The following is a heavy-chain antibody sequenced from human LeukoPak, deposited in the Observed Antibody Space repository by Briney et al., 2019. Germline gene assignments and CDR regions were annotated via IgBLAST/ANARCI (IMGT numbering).Heavy chain of an antibody. J-gene: IGHJ3*02. V-gene: IGHV3-30*03. Sequence: GTSLRLSCAAFGFILGDYGMHWVRQAPGKGLDWLAVISYDGSEDYYADSVKGRFTISKDKSKDTVNLQLNSLRSDDTAVYYCARDQGIEVLEWLGGNAFDIWGQGTMVTVSS. D-gene: IGHD3-3*01. CDR2: ISYDGSED. CDR1: GFILGDYG. CDR3: ARDQGIEVLEWLGGNAFDI.